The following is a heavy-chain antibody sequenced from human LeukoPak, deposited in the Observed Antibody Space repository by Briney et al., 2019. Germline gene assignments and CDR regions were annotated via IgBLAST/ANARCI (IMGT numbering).Heavy chain of an antibody. CDR1: GGTFSSYA. J-gene: IGHJ2*01. V-gene: IGHV1-69*06. Sequence: ASVKVSCKASGGTFSSYAISWVRQAPGQGLEWMGGIIPIFGTANYAQKFQGRVTITADKSTSTAYMELSSLRSEDTAVYYCARHPVYAGLGWYFDLWGRGTLVTVSS. CDR3: ARHPVYAGLGWYFDL. CDR2: IIPIFGTA. D-gene: IGHD2-8*01.